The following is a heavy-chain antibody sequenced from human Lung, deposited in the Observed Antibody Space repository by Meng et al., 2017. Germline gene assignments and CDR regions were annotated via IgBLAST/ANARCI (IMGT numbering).Heavy chain of an antibody. D-gene: IGHD6-13*01. CDR3: ARYVPNGSFWYFDF. Sequence: GPLVPSGADAKKPGASMKVSCKASGYLFTNYDISWVRQAPGQGLEWMGWISVKNGEAKYPQNFQGRVTMTTDTTTSTAYMELRSLTSDDTAVYYCARYVPNGSFWYFDFWGRGTLVTVSS. CDR1: GYLFTNYD. V-gene: IGHV1-18*01. CDR2: ISVKNGEA. J-gene: IGHJ2*01.